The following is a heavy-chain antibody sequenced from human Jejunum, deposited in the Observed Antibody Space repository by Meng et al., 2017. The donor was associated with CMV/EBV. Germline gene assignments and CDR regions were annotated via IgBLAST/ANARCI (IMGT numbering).Heavy chain of an antibody. V-gene: IGHV4-31*02. CDR2: IYYSGST. J-gene: IGHJ6*02. D-gene: IGHD2-2*01. CDR3: ARETKGYCSSTSCSDYYYYYGMDV. Sequence: SWLRQHPGKGLKWIGCIYYSGSTYYNPSVKSRVTISVNTSKNQFSLKLSSVTAADTAVYYCARETKGYCSSTSCSDYYYYYGMDVWGQGTTVTVSS.